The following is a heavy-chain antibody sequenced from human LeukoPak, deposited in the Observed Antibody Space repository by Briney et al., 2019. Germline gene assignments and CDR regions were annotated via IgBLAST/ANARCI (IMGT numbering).Heavy chain of an antibody. CDR3: ARDNGSGSYYTFDI. J-gene: IGHJ3*02. CDR1: GGSISSGGYY. V-gene: IGHV4-31*03. D-gene: IGHD3-10*01. CDR2: IHYSGST. Sequence: SETLSLTCTVSGGSISSGGYYWSWIRQHPGKDLEWIGYIHYSGSTYYNPSLKSRITMSVDTSKNQFSLKLSSVTAADTAVYYCARDNGSGSYYTFDIWGQGTMVTVSS.